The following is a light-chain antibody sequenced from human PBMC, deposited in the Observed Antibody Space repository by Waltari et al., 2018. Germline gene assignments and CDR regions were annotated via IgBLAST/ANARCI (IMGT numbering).Light chain of an antibody. Sequence: DIQMTHSPSSLSAFVGDRVTISCRASQGIRNSVDWFQQKPGKAPKALMYGASTLHSGVPSRFRGSGFGTDFTLTISGLQPEDFATYYCLQYDSYPRTFGQGTKVEIK. CDR1: QGIRNS. V-gene: IGKV1-16*01. J-gene: IGKJ1*01. CDR3: LQYDSYPRT. CDR2: GAS.